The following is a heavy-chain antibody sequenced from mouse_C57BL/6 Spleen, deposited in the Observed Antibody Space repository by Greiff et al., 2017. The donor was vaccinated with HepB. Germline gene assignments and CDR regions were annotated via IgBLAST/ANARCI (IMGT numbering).Heavy chain of an antibody. D-gene: IGHD1-1*01. CDR1: GYTFTSYD. CDR2: IYPRDGST. Sequence: VQLQESGPELVKPGASVKLSCKASGYTFTSYDINWVKQRPGQGLEWIGWIYPRDGSTKYNEKFKGKATLTVDTSSSTAYMELHSLTSEDSAVYFCSRQGFTVVATDYFDYWGQGTTLTVSS. CDR3: SRQGFTVVATDYFDY. J-gene: IGHJ2*01. V-gene: IGHV1-85*01.